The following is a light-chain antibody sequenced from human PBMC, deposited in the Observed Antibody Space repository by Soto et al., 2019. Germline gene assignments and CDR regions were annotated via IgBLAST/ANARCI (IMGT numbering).Light chain of an antibody. CDR3: SSYTTTFSGWV. CDR1: SSDAGSYKY. V-gene: IGLV2-14*01. Sequence: QSALTQPASVSGSPGQSITISCIATSSDAGSYKYVSWYQQYPGKVPKLIIYEVRNRPSRISNRFSGSKSGNTAYLTISGLQAEDEADYYCSSYTTTFSGWVFGGGTKLTVL. CDR2: EVR. J-gene: IGLJ3*02.